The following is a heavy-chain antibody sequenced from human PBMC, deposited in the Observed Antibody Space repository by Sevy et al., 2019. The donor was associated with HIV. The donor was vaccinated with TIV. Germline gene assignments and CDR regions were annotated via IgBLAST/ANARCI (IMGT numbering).Heavy chain of an antibody. CDR2: INQDGSEI. V-gene: IGHV3-7*01. J-gene: IGHJ6*02. CDR1: GISISSHW. Sequence: GGSLRLSCVGSGISISSHWMNWVRQSPGKGLEGGANINQDGSEIYYVDSVKGRFTISRENAKNSGYLQMHSLRVEDSGVYYCARAMGVWGQGTTVTVPS. CDR3: ARAMGV.